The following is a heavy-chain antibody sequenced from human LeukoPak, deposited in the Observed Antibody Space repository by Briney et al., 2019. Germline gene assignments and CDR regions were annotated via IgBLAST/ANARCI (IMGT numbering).Heavy chain of an antibody. Sequence: KSGGSLRLSCAASGFTFSTYWMHWVRQAPGKGLEWVGRIKSKTDGGTTDYAAPVKGRFTISRDDSKNTLYLQMNSLKTEDTAVYYCTTMTTVVTANDYWGQGTLVTVSS. CDR2: IKSKTDGGTT. J-gene: IGHJ4*02. CDR3: TTMTTVVTANDY. CDR1: GFTFSTYW. D-gene: IGHD4-23*01. V-gene: IGHV3-15*01.